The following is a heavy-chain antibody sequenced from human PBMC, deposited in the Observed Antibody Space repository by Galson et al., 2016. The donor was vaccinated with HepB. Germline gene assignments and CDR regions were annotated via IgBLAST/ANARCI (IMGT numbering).Heavy chain of an antibody. CDR2: IRGSGTGT. Sequence: SLRLSCAASGFSTSIYSMNWVRQAPGTGLEWVSAIRGSGTGTSYTDSVKGRFPSSRDNSKNTLYLQMSSLRAEDTAVYYCAKDQGRVFPLKPVAALTYYFDYWGQGTMATVSS. CDR1: GFSTSIYS. CDR3: AKDQGRVFPLKPVAALTYYFDY. D-gene: IGHD6-13*01. V-gene: IGHV3-23*01. J-gene: IGHJ4*02.